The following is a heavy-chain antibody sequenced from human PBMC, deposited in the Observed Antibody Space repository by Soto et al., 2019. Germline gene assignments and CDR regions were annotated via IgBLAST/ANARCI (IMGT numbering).Heavy chain of an antibody. CDR1: GGSISSGGYY. V-gene: IGHV4-31*03. Sequence: PSETLSLTCTVSGGSISSGGYYWSWIRQHPGKGLEWIGYIYYSGSTYYNPPLKSRVTISVDTSKNQFSLKLSSVTAADTAVYYCARVPGDYGDYAVDYWGQGTLVTVSS. CDR3: ARVPGDYGDYAVDY. J-gene: IGHJ4*02. CDR2: IYYSGST. D-gene: IGHD4-17*01.